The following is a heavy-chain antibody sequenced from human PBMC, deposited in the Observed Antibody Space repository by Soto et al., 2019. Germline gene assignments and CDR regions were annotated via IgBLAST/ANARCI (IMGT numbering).Heavy chain of an antibody. CDR1: GFTFRSYG. Sequence: QVQLVESGGGVVQPGRSLRLSCAASGFTFRSYGMHWVRQAPAKGLEWVAVISYDGSNKYYADSVKGRFTISRDNSKNTLYLQMNSLRAEDTAVYYCAKGGVGSTSNAFDIWGKGTMVTVSS. J-gene: IGHJ3*02. CDR3: AKGGVGSTSNAFDI. D-gene: IGHD1-26*01. CDR2: ISYDGSNK. V-gene: IGHV3-30*18.